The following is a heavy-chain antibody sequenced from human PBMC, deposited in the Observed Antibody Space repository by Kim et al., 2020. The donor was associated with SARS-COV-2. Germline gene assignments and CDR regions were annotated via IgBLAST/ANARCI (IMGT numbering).Heavy chain of an antibody. CDR1: GFTFSSYG. Sequence: GGSLRLSCAASGFTFSSYGMHWVRQAPGKGLEWVAVIWYDGSNKYYADSVKGRFTISRDNSKNTLYLQMNSLRAEDTAVYYCVLVDIVARRAFDIWGQGTMVTVSS. CDR3: VLVDIVARRAFDI. CDR2: IWYDGSNK. J-gene: IGHJ3*02. V-gene: IGHV3-33*01. D-gene: IGHD5-12*01.